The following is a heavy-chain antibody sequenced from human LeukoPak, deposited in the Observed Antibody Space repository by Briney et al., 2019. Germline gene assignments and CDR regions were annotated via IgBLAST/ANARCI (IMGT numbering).Heavy chain of an antibody. Sequence: GGSLRLSCAASEFSVGSNYMTWVRHAPGKGLEWVSAISGSGGSTHYADSVKGRFTISRGNSKNTLYLQMNSLRAEDTAVYYCARDLGGLGCWGQGTLVTVSS. D-gene: IGHD2-15*01. J-gene: IGHJ4*02. CDR2: ISGSGGST. V-gene: IGHV3-23*01. CDR1: EFSVGSNY. CDR3: ARDLGGLGC.